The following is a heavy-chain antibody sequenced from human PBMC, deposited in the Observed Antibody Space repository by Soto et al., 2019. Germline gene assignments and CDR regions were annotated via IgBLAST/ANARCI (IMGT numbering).Heavy chain of an antibody. CDR3: AKDQGTSSSGYYAGTFDY. CDR2: ISWNSGSI. V-gene: IGHV3-9*01. D-gene: IGHD3-22*01. J-gene: IGHJ4*02. CDR1: GFTFDDYA. Sequence: GGSLRLSCAASGFTFDDYAMHWVRQAPGKGLEWVSGISWNSGSIGYADSVKGRFTISRDNAKNSLYLQMNSLRAEDTALYYCAKDQGTSSSGYYAGTFDYWGQGTLVTVSS.